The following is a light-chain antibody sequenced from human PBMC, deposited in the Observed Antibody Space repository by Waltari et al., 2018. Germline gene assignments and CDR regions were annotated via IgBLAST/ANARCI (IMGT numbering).Light chain of an antibody. J-gene: IGLJ2*01. Sequence: QSVLTQPPSASGTPGQRVIISCSRRSSNIGSKQVYGYLQGPETAPKLLIYKNNQRPSGVPDRFSGSKSGTSASLAISGLRSEDEADYYCAAWDDSLSGHVVFGGGTKLTAL. CDR1: SSNIGSKQ. CDR3: AAWDDSLSGHVV. CDR2: KNN. V-gene: IGLV1-47*01.